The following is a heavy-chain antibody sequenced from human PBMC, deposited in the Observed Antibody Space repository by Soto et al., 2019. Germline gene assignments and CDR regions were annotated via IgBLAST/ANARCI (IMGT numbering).Heavy chain of an antibody. CDR3: AKDRGVRFPIYYYYGMDV. CDR2: ISWNSGSI. CDR1: GFTFDDYA. J-gene: IGHJ6*02. V-gene: IGHV3-9*01. D-gene: IGHD3-3*01. Sequence: EVQLVESGGGLVQPGRSLRLSCAASGFTFDDYAMHWVRQAPGKGLEWVSGISWNSGSIGYADSVKGRFTISRDNAKNSLYLQMNSLRAEDTALYYCAKDRGVRFPIYYYYGMDVWGQGTTVTVSS.